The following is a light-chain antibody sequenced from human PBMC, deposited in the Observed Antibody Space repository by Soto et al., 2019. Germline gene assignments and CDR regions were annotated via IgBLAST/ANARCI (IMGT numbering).Light chain of an antibody. J-gene: IGLJ3*02. CDR1: SSDIGAGHD. Sequence: QSVLTRPPSVSGAPGQRVTISCTGTSSDIGAGHDVHWYQQLPGTAPKLLIYGNFNRPSGVPDRFSGSKSDTSASLAITGLQAEDEADYYCQSYDSSLSGVMFGGGTKLTVL. CDR2: GNF. CDR3: QSYDSSLSGVM. V-gene: IGLV1-40*01.